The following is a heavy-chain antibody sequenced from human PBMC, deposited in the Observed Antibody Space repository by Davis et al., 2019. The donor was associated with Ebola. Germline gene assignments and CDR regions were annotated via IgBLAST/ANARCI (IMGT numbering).Heavy chain of an antibody. D-gene: IGHD3-22*01. V-gene: IGHV3-15*01. CDR3: TTDPVDYYDSSGGAFDI. Sequence: GESLKISCAASGFTFSNAWMSWVRQAPGKGLEWVGRIKSKTDGGTTDYAAPVKGRFTISRDDSKNTLYLQMNSLKTEDTAVYYCTTDPVDYYDSSGGAFDIWGQGTMVTVSS. CDR2: IKSKTDGGTT. J-gene: IGHJ3*02. CDR1: GFTFSNAW.